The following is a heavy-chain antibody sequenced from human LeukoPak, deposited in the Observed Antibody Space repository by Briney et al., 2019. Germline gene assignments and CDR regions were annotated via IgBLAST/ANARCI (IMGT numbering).Heavy chain of an antibody. CDR1: GYTFTSYD. CDR3: ARGPPPRYFDWLWSRRGPSGVYYYMDV. V-gene: IGHV1-8*01. D-gene: IGHD3-9*01. CDR2: MNPNSGNT. J-gene: IGHJ6*03. Sequence: GASVKVSCKASGYTFTSYDINWVRQATGRGLEWMGWMNPNSGNTGYAQEFQGRVTMTRNTSISTAYMELSSLRSEDTAVYYCARGPPPRYFDWLWSRRGPSGVYYYMDVWGKGTTVTISS.